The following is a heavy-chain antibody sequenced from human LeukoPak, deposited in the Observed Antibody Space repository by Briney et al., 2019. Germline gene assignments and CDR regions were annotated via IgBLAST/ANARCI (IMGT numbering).Heavy chain of an antibody. CDR3: ARSDSSNWYSRVYYFDY. Sequence: GASVKVSCKASGGTFSSYAISWVRQAPGQGLEWMGGIIPIFGTANYAQKFQGRVTMTRDTSISTAYMELTRLRSDDTAVYYCARSDSSNWYSRVYYFDYWGQGTLVTVSS. CDR2: IIPIFGTA. J-gene: IGHJ4*02. CDR1: GGTFSSYA. V-gene: IGHV1-69*05. D-gene: IGHD6-13*01.